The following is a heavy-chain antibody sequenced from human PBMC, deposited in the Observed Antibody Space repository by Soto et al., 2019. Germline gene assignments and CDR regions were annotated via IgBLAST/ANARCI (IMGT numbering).Heavy chain of an antibody. J-gene: IGHJ6*02. D-gene: IGHD2-15*01. Sequence: GGSLRLSCAASGFTGSSNYMSWVRQAPGKGREWGSVIYSGGSTYYADPVKGRVTISRDNAKNTLYLQMNSLRAEATPGYYCAIGVVAADYDYYGTAATGLCTTVPVSS. CDR3: AIGVVAADYDYYGTAA. CDR2: IYSGGST. V-gene: IGHV3-66*01. CDR1: GFTGSSNY.